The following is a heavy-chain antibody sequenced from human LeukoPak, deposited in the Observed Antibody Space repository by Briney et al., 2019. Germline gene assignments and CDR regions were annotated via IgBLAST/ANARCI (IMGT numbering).Heavy chain of an antibody. V-gene: IGHV3-23*01. CDR2: ISGSGGST. CDR1: GFTFSSYA. CDR3: AKGLGWSYPYGMDV. J-gene: IGHJ6*02. Sequence: GGSLRLSCAASGFTFSSYAMSWVRQAPGKGLEWVSAISGSGGSTYYADSVRGRFTISRDNSKNTLYLQMNSLRAEDTAVYYCAKGLGWSYPYGMDVWGQGTTVTVSS. D-gene: IGHD3-10*01.